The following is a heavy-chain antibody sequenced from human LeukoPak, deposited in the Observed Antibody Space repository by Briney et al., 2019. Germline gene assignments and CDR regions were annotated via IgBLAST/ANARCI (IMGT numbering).Heavy chain of an antibody. V-gene: IGHV5-51*01. J-gene: IGHJ2*01. CDR3: ARQTRVAWWYFDL. Sequence: GESLKISCKGSGYSFTSCWIGLVRHLPGQSLERMGIIYPGVSGTRFIPSFQGQVTISADKSISTAYLQWSSLKASDTAMYYCARQTRVAWWYFDLWGRGTLVTVSS. D-gene: IGHD2-15*01. CDR2: IYPGVSGT. CDR1: GYSFTSCW.